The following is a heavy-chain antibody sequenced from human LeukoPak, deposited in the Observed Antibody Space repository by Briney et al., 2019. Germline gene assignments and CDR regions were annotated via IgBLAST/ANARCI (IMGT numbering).Heavy chain of an antibody. D-gene: IGHD5-18*01. CDR3: AKDNSGYSYGYFDY. V-gene: IGHV3-30*02. Sequence: GGSLRLSCAASGFTLSSYGMHWVRQAPGKGLEWVAFIRYDGSNKYYADSVKGRFTISRDNSKNTLYLQMNSLRAEDTAVYYCAKDNSGYSYGYFDYWGQGTLVTVSS. CDR2: IRYDGSNK. J-gene: IGHJ4*02. CDR1: GFTLSSYG.